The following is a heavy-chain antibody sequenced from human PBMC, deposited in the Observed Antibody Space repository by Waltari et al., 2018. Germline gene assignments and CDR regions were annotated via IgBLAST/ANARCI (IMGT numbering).Heavy chain of an antibody. CDR3: ARDESSGYSYYFDY. CDR2: ISYDGRNT. CDR1: GFTFSSYA. J-gene: IGHJ4*02. Sequence: QVQLVESGGGVVQPGRSLRLSCAASGFTFSSYAMHWVRQAPGKGLEGVAVISYDGRNTYYADSANGRFTISRDNSKNTLYLQMNSLRAEDTAVYYCARDESSGYSYYFDYWGQGTLVTVSS. V-gene: IGHV3-30*01. D-gene: IGHD3-22*01.